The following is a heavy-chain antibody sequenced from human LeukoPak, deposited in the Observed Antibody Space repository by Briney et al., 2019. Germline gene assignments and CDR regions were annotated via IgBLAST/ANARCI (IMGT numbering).Heavy chain of an antibody. Sequence: GGSLRLSCAASGFTFSSYSMNWVRQAPGKGLEWVSYISSSSSTIYYADSVKGRFTISRDNAKNSLYLQMNSLRAEDTAVYYCASDPHSAAANWFDPWGQGTLVTVSS. J-gene: IGHJ5*02. CDR3: ASDPHSAAANWFDP. V-gene: IGHV3-48*04. CDR2: ISSSSSTI. CDR1: GFTFSSYS. D-gene: IGHD6-13*01.